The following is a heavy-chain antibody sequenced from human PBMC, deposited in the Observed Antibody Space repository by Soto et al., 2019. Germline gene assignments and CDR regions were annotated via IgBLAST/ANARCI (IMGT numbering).Heavy chain of an antibody. CDR1: GFTFNNYA. D-gene: IGHD6-25*01. Sequence: GGSLRLSCAAPGFTFNNYAMSWVRQAPGKGLEWVSAISGSGGTTYYTDSVKGRFAISRDNSKNTLYLQMNSLRAEDTAVYYCAPGALSSVWPYSGQGTLVTVSS. CDR3: APGALSSVWPY. CDR2: ISGSGGTT. V-gene: IGHV3-23*01. J-gene: IGHJ1*01.